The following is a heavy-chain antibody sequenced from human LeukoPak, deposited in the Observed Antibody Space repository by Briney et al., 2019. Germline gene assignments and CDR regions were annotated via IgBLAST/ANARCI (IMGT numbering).Heavy chain of an antibody. CDR1: GFTFSSYS. D-gene: IGHD6-13*01. CDR3: ARVVLPAGAAGYWFDP. CDR2: IYHSGST. V-gene: IGHV4-30-2*01. J-gene: IGHJ5*02. Sequence: LRLSCAASGFTFSSYSMNWVRQAPGKGLEWIGYIYHSGSTYYNPSLKSRVTISVDRSKNQFSLKLSSVTAADAAVYYCARVVLPAGAAGYWFDPWGQGTLVTVSS.